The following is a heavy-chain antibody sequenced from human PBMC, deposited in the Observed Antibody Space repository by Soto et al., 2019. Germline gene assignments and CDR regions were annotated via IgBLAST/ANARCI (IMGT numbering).Heavy chain of an antibody. V-gene: IGHV5-51*01. J-gene: IGHJ6*02. D-gene: IGHD6-19*01. CDR3: ARLPSEYYYYYYGMDV. CDR1: GYSFTSYW. Sequence: GESLKISCKGSGYSFTSYWIGWVRQMPGKGLEWMGIIYPGDSDTRYSPSFQGQVTISADKSISTAYLQWSSLKASDTAMYYCARLPSEYYYYYYGMDVCGQRTTVTVSS. CDR2: IYPGDSDT.